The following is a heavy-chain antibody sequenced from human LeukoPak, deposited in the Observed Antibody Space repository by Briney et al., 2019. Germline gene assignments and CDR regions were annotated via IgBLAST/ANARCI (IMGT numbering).Heavy chain of an antibody. J-gene: IGHJ4*02. CDR1: GFTFSNAW. CDR2: IKSKTDGGTT. Sequence: GGSLRLSCAASGFTFSNAWMSWVRQATGKGLEWVGRIKSKTDGGTTDYAAPVKGRITISRDESKNTLYLQMNSLKTEDTAVYYCATEGYSYGYSFDYWGQGTLVTVSS. D-gene: IGHD5-18*01. V-gene: IGHV3-15*01. CDR3: ATEGYSYGYSFDY.